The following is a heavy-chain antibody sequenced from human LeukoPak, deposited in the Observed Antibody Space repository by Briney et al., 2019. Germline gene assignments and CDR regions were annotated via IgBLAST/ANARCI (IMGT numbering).Heavy chain of an antibody. CDR1: GYTFTSYY. CDR2: INPSGGST. J-gene: IGHJ4*02. Sequence: ASVKVSCKASGYTFTSYYMHWVRQAPGQGLEWMGIINPSGGSTSYAQKFQGRVTMTRDTSTSTVYMELSSLRSEDTAVYYCARGGGRGIVVVPAAMLAFDYWGQGTLVTVSS. V-gene: IGHV1-46*01. D-gene: IGHD2-2*01. CDR3: ARGGGRGIVVVPAAMLAFDY.